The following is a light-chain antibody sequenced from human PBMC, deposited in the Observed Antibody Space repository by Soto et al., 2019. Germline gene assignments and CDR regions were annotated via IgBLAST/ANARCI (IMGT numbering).Light chain of an antibody. V-gene: IGKV1-5*03. J-gene: IGKJ5*01. CDR2: KAS. Sequence: DIQMTQSPSTLSASVGDRVTITCRASQSISDWLAWYQQKPGKAPKLLIYKASGLESGVPSRFSGSGSGTEFTLTINSLQPDDFATYYCQQYNTSPISFGQGTLLEIK. CDR1: QSISDW. CDR3: QQYNTSPIS.